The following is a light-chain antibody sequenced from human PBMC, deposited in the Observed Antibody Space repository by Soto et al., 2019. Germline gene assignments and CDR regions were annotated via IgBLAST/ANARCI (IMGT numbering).Light chain of an antibody. J-gene: IGKJ5*01. CDR1: QSVSSTS. V-gene: IGKV3-20*01. Sequence: EIVLTQSPGTLSLSPGERATLSCRASQSVSSTSLAWYQQKPGHAPRLLIYGASSRATGIPDRFSGSGSGTDFTLTISRLEPEDFAVYYCHQYGNYGITFGQGTRLEN. CDR3: HQYGNYGIT. CDR2: GAS.